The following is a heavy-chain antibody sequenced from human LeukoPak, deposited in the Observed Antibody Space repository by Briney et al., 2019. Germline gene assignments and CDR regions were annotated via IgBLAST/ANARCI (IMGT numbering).Heavy chain of an antibody. V-gene: IGHV4-59*01. Sequence: SETLSLTCTVSGGSISGYYWSWIRQPPGKGLEWIGYIYYSGSTNYNPSLKSRVTISVDTSKNQFSLKLSSVTAADTAVYYCARDYWVAAAGTTVWFDPWGQGTLVTVSS. CDR1: GGSISGYY. J-gene: IGHJ5*02. D-gene: IGHD6-13*01. CDR2: IYYSGST. CDR3: ARDYWVAAAGTTVWFDP.